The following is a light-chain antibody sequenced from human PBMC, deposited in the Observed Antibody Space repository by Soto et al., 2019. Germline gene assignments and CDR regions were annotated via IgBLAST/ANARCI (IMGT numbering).Light chain of an antibody. J-gene: IGLJ1*01. CDR2: DVG. V-gene: IGLV2-14*01. CDR3: SSYTSSSTYV. CDR1: SSDVGGYNS. Sequence: QSVLTQPASVSGSPGQSITISCTGTSSDVGGYNSVSWYQQHPGKAPKLVIYDVGNRPSGVSDSISGSKSGNTSSLTISGLQAEDGAEYYCSSYTSSSTYVFGAGTKVTVL.